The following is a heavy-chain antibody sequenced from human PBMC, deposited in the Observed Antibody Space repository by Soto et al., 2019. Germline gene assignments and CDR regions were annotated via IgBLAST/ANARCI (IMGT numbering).Heavy chain of an antibody. J-gene: IGHJ6*02. V-gene: IGHV4-4*07. Sequence: QAQLQESGPGLVKPSETLSLTCSVSGGSFSSYYWTWIRQPAGKGLEWIGRIYTNGNTNYNPSLKSRVTRSADTSQNPCSLILRSVTAADTAAYYCARGVRDGYSGMDVWGPGATVTVSS. CDR3: ARGVRDGYSGMDV. CDR2: IYTNGNT. D-gene: IGHD3-16*02. CDR1: GGSFSSYY.